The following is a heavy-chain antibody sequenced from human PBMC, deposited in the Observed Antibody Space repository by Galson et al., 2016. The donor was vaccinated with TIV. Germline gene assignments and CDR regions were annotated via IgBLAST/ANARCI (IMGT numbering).Heavy chain of an antibody. J-gene: IGHJ6*02. CDR3: TRERRFCGNNCYLSYYYGMDV. Sequence: SLRLSCAASAFTVSDNYMNWVRQTPGKGLEWVAIMSSGGSLNYADFVRGRFTVSRDNSKNILYLQMNSLRTDDTAVYYCTRERRFCGNNCYLSYYYGMDVWGQGTTVTVSS. CDR2: MSSGGSL. CDR1: AFTVSDNY. V-gene: IGHV3-66*02. D-gene: IGHD2-21*01.